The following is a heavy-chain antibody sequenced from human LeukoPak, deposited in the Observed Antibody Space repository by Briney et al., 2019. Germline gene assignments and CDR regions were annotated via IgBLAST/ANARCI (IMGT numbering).Heavy chain of an antibody. D-gene: IGHD2-2*01. CDR2: INHSGST. V-gene: IGHV4-34*01. Sequence: SETLSLTCAVYGGSFSGYYWSWIRQPPGKGLEWIWEINHSGSTNYNPSLKSRVTISVDTSKNQFSLKLSSVTAADTAVYYCARGVPAAISFGRYYYYYYMDVWGKGTTVTVSS. CDR1: GGSFSGYY. J-gene: IGHJ6*03. CDR3: ARGVPAAISFGRYYYYYYMDV.